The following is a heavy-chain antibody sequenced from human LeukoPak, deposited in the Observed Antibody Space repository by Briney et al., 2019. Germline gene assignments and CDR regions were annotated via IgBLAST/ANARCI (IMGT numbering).Heavy chain of an antibody. CDR1: GGSISSSSYY. V-gene: IGHV4-61*05. CDR3: ARVWGDPTNSGSHYYYMDV. Sequence: PSETLSLTCTVSGGSISSSSYYWGWIRQPPGKGLEWIGYIYYSGSTNYNPSLKSRVTISVDTSKNQFSLKLSSVTAADTAVYYCARVWGDPTNSGSHYYYMDVWGKGTTVTISS. CDR2: IYYSGST. D-gene: IGHD1-26*01. J-gene: IGHJ6*03.